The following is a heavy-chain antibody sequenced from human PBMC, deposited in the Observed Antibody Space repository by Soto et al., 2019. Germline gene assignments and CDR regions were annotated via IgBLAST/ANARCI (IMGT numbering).Heavy chain of an antibody. CDR1: GGSISSSSYY. CDR3: ARSVEYFDWLFGKAYGMDV. D-gene: IGHD3-9*01. J-gene: IGHJ6*02. CDR2: IYYSGST. V-gene: IGHV4-39*01. Sequence: SETLSLTCTVSGGSISSSSYYWGWIRQPPGKGLEWIGSIYYSGSTYYNPSLKSRVTISVDTSKNQVSLKLSSVTAADTAVYYCARSVEYFDWLFGKAYGMDVWGQGTTVTVSS.